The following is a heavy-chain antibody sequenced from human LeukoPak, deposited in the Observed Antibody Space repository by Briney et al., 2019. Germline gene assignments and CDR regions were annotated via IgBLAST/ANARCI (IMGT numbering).Heavy chain of an antibody. V-gene: IGHV1-8*01. J-gene: IGHJ4*02. Sequence: GASVKVSCKASGYTFTSYDINWVRQATGQGLEWMGWMNPNSGNTGYAQKFQGRVTMTRNTSISTAYMELSSLRSEDTAVYYCARGSGYSSGWYLYYFDYWGQGTLVTVSS. D-gene: IGHD6-19*01. CDR1: GYTFTSYD. CDR2: MNPNSGNT. CDR3: ARGSGYSSGWYLYYFDY.